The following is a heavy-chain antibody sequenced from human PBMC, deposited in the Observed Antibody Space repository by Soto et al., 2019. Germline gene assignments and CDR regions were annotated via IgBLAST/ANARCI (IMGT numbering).Heavy chain of an antibody. CDR2: INPNDGVT. Sequence: ASVKVSCKSSGYTFTNYYMQWVRQAPGQGLEWMGWINPNDGVTKYAQKFQGRVTMTRDTSISTAYMELSWLRSDDTAVYYCASGARNNFPTQGFLDFWGQGTQVTVSS. J-gene: IGHJ4*02. CDR1: GYTFTNYY. CDR3: ASGARNNFPTQGFLDF. D-gene: IGHD2-15*01. V-gene: IGHV1-2*02.